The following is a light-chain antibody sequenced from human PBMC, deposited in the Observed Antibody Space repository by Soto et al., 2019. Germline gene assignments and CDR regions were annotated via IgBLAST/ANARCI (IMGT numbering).Light chain of an antibody. CDR2: DVS. Sequence: QSVLTQPASVSGSPGQSIAISCTGTSSDVGAYNSVSWYQQYPGKAPKLMIHDVSNRPSGVSDRFSGSKSGNTASLTISGLQAEDEADYSCSSYTSSNSYVFGSGTKVTVL. V-gene: IGLV2-14*01. CDR1: SSDVGAYNS. CDR3: SSYTSSNSYV. J-gene: IGLJ1*01.